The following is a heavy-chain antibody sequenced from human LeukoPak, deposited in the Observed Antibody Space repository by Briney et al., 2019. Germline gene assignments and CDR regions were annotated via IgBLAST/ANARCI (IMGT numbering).Heavy chain of an antibody. Sequence: GGSLRLSCAASGFTFSSYGMHWVRQAPGKGLEWVAVISYDGSNKYCADSVKGRFTISRDNSKNTLYLQMNSLRAEDTAVYYCAKITGTTSEDYWGQGTLVTVSS. CDR2: ISYDGSNK. CDR1: GFTFSSYG. CDR3: AKITGTTSEDY. V-gene: IGHV3-30*18. J-gene: IGHJ4*02. D-gene: IGHD1-7*01.